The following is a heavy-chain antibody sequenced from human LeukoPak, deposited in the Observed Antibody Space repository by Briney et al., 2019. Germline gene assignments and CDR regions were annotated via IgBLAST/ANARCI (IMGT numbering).Heavy chain of an antibody. Sequence: GGPLRLSCAASGFTFSSYGMHWVRQAPGKGLEWVAVISYDGSNKYYADSVKGRFTISRDNSKNTLYLQMNSLRAEDTAVYYCAKGAPHFDWLSNPYAFDIWGQGTMVTVSS. CDR3: AKGAPHFDWLSNPYAFDI. J-gene: IGHJ3*02. D-gene: IGHD3-9*01. CDR2: ISYDGSNK. V-gene: IGHV3-30*18. CDR1: GFTFSSYG.